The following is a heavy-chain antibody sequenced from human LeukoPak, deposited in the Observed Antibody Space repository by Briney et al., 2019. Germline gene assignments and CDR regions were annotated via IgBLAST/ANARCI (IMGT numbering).Heavy chain of an antibody. Sequence: GGSLRLSCAASGFTFSSYSMNWVRQAPGKGLEWVSYISSSSSTIYYADSVKGRFTISRDNAKSTLYLQMNSLRAEDTAIYYCARHLVWGGSSSSLGYWGQGTLVTVSS. J-gene: IGHJ4*02. CDR1: GFTFSSYS. CDR2: ISSSSSTI. V-gene: IGHV3-48*01. D-gene: IGHD6-6*01. CDR3: ARHLVWGGSSSSLGY.